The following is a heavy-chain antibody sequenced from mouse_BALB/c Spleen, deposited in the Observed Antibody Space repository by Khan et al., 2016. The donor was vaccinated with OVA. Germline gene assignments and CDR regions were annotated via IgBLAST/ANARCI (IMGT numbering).Heavy chain of an antibody. CDR2: ISSSGPT. CDR3: ARSLYYSYGDAVDD. J-gene: IGHJ4*01. V-gene: IGHV3-2*02. D-gene: IGHD2-14*01. Sequence: EVQLVETGPGLVTPSQSLSLTCTVTDYSITSDYAWNWIRQFPGNKLEWMGYISSSGPTSSNPSLKSRISITRDTSKNQFFLPLKSVTTEDTATFDCARSLYYSYGDAVDDGGGGTSVTVSS. CDR1: DYSITSDYA.